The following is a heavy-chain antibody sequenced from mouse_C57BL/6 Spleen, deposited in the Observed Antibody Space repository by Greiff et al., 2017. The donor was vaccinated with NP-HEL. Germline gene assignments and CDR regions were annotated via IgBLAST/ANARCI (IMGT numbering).Heavy chain of an antibody. J-gene: IGHJ1*03. Sequence: VQLQQSGPELVKPGASVKMSCKASGYTFTDYYMNWVKQSHGKSLEWIGDINPNNGGTSYNQKFKGKATLTVDKSSSTAYMQLSSLTSEDSAVSYCASGDTYFDVWGKGTTVTVSS. V-gene: IGHV1-26*01. CDR1: GYTFTDYY. D-gene: IGHD3-3*01. CDR3: ASGDTYFDV. CDR2: INPNNGGT.